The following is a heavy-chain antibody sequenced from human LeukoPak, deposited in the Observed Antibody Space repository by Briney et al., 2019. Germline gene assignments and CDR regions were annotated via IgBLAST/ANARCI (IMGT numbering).Heavy chain of an antibody. Sequence: SETLSLTCTVSGDSISSYYWSWIRQPPGKGLEWIGYIFYSGSTNYNPSLKSRVTIPLGTSKNQFSLKLSSVTAADTAVYYCARTLWGYCSSTSCWSPFQHWGQGTLVTVSS. J-gene: IGHJ1*01. CDR1: GDSISSYY. CDR3: ARTLWGYCSSTSCWSPFQH. CDR2: IFYSGST. V-gene: IGHV4-59*12. D-gene: IGHD2-2*01.